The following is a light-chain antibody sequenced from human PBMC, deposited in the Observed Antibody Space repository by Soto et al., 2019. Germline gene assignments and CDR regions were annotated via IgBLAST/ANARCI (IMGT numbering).Light chain of an antibody. CDR3: QQHNNWPRPIT. CDR2: GAS. CDR1: QSVSSN. J-gene: IGKJ5*01. Sequence: EIVMTQSPATLSVSPGERATLSCRASQSVSSNLAWYQQKPGQAPRLLIYGASTRATGIPARFSGSGSGTEFTLTISSLQSEDFAVYYCQQHNNWPRPITFGQGTRLEIK. V-gene: IGKV3-15*01.